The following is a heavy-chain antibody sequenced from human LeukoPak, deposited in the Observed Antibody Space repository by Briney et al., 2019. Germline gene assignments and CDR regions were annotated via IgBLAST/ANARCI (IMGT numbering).Heavy chain of an antibody. Sequence: GGTLRLSCAGSGFTFSDFALSWVRQAPGKGLEWVAATTGSTSDTYHTDSVKGRFAISRDNSKNTLYLQMFSLRAEDTAVYYCARRAGAYSHPYDYWGQGTLVTVSS. CDR1: GFTFSDFA. CDR3: ARRAGAYSHPYDY. D-gene: IGHD4/OR15-4a*01. J-gene: IGHJ4*02. CDR2: TTGSTSDT. V-gene: IGHV3-23*01.